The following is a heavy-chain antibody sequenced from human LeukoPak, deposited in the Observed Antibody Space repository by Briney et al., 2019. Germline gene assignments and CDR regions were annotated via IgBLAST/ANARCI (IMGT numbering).Heavy chain of an antibody. CDR3: ASPTGSYGSRIDY. J-gene: IGHJ4*02. CDR1: GFTFSSYW. D-gene: IGHD1-26*01. Sequence: GSLRLSCAASGFTFSSYWMHWVRQAPGKGLVWVSRINSDGSSTAYADSVKGRFTISRDNAKNTLYLQMNSPTDEDTAVYYCASPTGSYGSRIDYWGQGTLVTVSS. V-gene: IGHV3-74*01. CDR2: INSDGSST.